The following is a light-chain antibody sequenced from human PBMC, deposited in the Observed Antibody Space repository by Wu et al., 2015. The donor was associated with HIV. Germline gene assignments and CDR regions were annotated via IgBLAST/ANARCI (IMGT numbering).Light chain of an antibody. J-gene: IGKJ2*03. CDR2: GAS. V-gene: IGKV1-9*01. CDR3: HQFYIHPRS. CDR1: QGINNY. Sequence: QLTQSPDSLSASVGDGVTITCRASQGINNYLAWYQQRPGKAPKLLIYGASTLQGGVPSRFSGSSSGTNFSLTISSLQPEDSATYFCHQFYIHPRSFGQGTKLEIK.